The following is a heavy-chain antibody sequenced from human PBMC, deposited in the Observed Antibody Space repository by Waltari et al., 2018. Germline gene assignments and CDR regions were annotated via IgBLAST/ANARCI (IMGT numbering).Heavy chain of an antibody. CDR2: ISSSGST. V-gene: IGHV4-39*01. CDR3: ARRPDCSNYNCFLYTFDV. D-gene: IGHD2-2*01. CDR1: GDSMSSSIFY. J-gene: IGHJ3*01. Sequence: QQQLQESGPGLVKPSETLSLTCTVSGDSMSSSIFYWGWIRQPPGKGLEWIGYISSSGSTYYTPSLKRRVTISMDTSKSQFSLKLRSVTAADTAVYYCARRPDCSNYNCFLYTFDVWGQGTTVTVSS.